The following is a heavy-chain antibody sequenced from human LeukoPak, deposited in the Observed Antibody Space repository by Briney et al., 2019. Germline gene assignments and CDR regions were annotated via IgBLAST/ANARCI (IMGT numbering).Heavy chain of an antibody. J-gene: IGHJ4*02. V-gene: IGHV1-69*05. Sequence: SVKVSCKASGGTFSSYAISWVRQAPGQGLEWMGGTIPIFGTANYAQKFQGRVTITTDESTSTAYMELSSLRSEDTAVYYCARPARSGYFPYYFDYWGQGTLVTVSS. CDR1: GGTFSSYA. CDR3: ARPARSGYFPYYFDY. D-gene: IGHD3-3*01. CDR2: TIPIFGTA.